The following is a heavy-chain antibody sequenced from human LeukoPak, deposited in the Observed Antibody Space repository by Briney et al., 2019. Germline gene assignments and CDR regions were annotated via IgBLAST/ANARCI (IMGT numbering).Heavy chain of an antibody. CDR3: ASPGEYSESSLDAFDI. Sequence: PSQTLSLTCAVSGGSISSSNWWSWVRQPPGKGLEWIGEIYHSGSTNYNPSLKSRVTISVDKSKNQFSLKLSSVTAADTAVYYCASPGEYSESSLDAFDIWGQGTMVTVSS. D-gene: IGHD1-26*01. J-gene: IGHJ3*02. CDR1: GGSISSSNW. V-gene: IGHV4-4*02. CDR2: IYHSGST.